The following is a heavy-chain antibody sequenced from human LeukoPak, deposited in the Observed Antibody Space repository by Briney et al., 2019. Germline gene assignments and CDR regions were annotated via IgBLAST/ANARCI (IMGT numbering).Heavy chain of an antibody. Sequence: ASVKVSCKASGYSFTNYDINWVRQATGQGLEWMGWMNPNSGNTGYAQKFQGRVTITRNTSISTAYMELSSLRSEDTAVYYCARAHSSSWYPLTYYYYYYMDVWGKGTTVTVSS. J-gene: IGHJ6*03. V-gene: IGHV1-8*03. D-gene: IGHD6-13*01. CDR1: GYSFTNYD. CDR2: MNPNSGNT. CDR3: ARAHSSSWYPLTYYYYYYMDV.